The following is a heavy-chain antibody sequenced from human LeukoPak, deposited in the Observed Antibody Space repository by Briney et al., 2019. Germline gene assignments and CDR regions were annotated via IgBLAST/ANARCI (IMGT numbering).Heavy chain of an antibody. CDR1: GYTFSSYG. CDR3: ARAKGGGSGSRTLDY. Sequence: ASVKVSCKASGYTFSSYGIGWVRQAPGQGLEWMGWINVHNGNTKYTQKFQGRVTMTTDTSTSTAYMELRGLRSDDTAVYYCARAKGGGSGSRTLDYWGQGTLVTVSS. J-gene: IGHJ4*01. CDR2: INVHNGNT. V-gene: IGHV1-18*01. D-gene: IGHD3-10*01.